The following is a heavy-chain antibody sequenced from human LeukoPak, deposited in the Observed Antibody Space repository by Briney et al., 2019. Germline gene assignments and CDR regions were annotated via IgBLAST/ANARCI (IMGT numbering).Heavy chain of an antibody. J-gene: IGHJ3*02. CDR3: ATSFHIIVVITTGAFDI. CDR2: FDPEDGET. V-gene: IGHV1-24*01. D-gene: IGHD3-22*01. Sequence: ASVKVSCKASGYTFTSYDINWVRQAPGKGLEWMGGFDPEDGETIYAQKFQGRVTMTEDTSTDTAYMELSSLRSEDTAVYYCATSFHIIVVITTGAFDIWGQGTMVTVSS. CDR1: GYTFTSYD.